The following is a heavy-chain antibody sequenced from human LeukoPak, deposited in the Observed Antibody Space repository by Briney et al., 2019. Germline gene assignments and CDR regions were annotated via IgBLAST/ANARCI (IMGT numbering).Heavy chain of an antibody. CDR1: DDSIRNYY. V-gene: IGHV4-4*07. J-gene: IGHJ4*02. D-gene: IGHD2/OR15-2a*01. Sequence: PSETLSLTCSVSDDSIRNYYWSWIRQPAGKGLEWIGRIYSSGSTNYNPSLKSRVTMSVDTSKKQFSLKLRSVTAADTAVYYCARHLVYVNSPIDYWGQGTLVTVSS. CDR2: IYSSGST. CDR3: ARHLVYVNSPIDY.